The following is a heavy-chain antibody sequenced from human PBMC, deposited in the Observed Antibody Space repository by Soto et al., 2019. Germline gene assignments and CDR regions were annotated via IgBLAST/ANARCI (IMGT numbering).Heavy chain of an antibody. CDR1: GFTFDDYA. V-gene: IGHV3-9*01. D-gene: IGHD2-15*01. CDR2: ISWNSGTK. CDR3: VKDVIGYCSAGNCFPDSYFDY. J-gene: IGHJ4*02. Sequence: EVQLVESGGGWVQPGRTLRLSCAASGFTFDDYAMHWVRQAPGKGLEWVSGISWNSGTKGYADSVKGRFTISRDNAKNSLYLQMSGLRAEVTAFYYCVKDVIGYCSAGNCFPDSYFDYWGQGALVTVSS.